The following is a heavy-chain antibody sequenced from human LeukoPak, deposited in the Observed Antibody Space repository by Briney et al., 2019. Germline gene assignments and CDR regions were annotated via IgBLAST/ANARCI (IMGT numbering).Heavy chain of an antibody. J-gene: IGHJ4*02. V-gene: IGHV3-33*06. CDR1: GFTFSSYG. D-gene: IGHD2-15*01. Sequence: PGGSLRLSCAASGFTFSSYGMHWVRQAPGKGLEWVAVIWYDGSNKYYADSVKGRFTISRDNSKNTLYLQMNSLRAEDTAVYYCAKTVVAASHFDYWGQGTLVTVSS. CDR2: IWYDGSNK. CDR3: AKTVVAASHFDY.